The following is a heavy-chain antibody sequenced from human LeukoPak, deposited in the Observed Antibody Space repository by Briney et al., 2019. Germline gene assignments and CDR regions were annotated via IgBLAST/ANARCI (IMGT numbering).Heavy chain of an antibody. Sequence: SETLSLTCTVSGGSISSGSYYWSWIRQPAGKGLEWIGRIYTSGSTNYNPSLKSRVTMSVDTSKNQFSLKLSSVTAADTAVYYCAGEVGVRDNYFDYWGQGTLVTVSS. V-gene: IGHV4-61*02. CDR2: IYTSGST. CDR1: GGSISSGSYY. CDR3: AGEVGVRDNYFDY. D-gene: IGHD1-26*01. J-gene: IGHJ4*02.